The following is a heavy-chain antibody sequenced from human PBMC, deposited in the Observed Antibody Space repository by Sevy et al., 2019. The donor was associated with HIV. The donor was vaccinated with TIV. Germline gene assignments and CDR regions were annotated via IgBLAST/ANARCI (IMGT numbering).Heavy chain of an antibody. CDR2: IHYDGSNK. CDR1: GFSFSSYG. D-gene: IGHD2-21*01. V-gene: IGHV3-30*02. J-gene: IGHJ4*02. CDR3: LKGGGGEGGDH. Sequence: GGSLRLSCAASGFSFSSYGMHWVRQAPGKGLEWMSYIHYDGSNKDYADSVKGRFTISRDNSKNTLYLQMNSLRVEDRAVSYRLKGGGGEGGDHWGQGTLVTVSS.